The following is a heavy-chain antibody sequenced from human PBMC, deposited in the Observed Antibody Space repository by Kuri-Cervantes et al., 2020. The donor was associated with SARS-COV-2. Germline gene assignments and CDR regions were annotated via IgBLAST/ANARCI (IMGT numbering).Heavy chain of an antibody. CDR2: IKNGGSEK. CDR1: GFAFSCYA. Sequence: GESLKISCAASGFAFSCYAMSWVRQAPGKGLEWVANIKNGGSEKNYVDSVKGRFTISRDNTKKSLYLQMNSLRDDDTAVYYCAREEEVAVVMRGFFQDFGLDVWGQGTTVTVSS. J-gene: IGHJ6*02. D-gene: IGHD3-22*01. CDR3: AREEEVAVVMRGFFQDFGLDV. V-gene: IGHV3-7*04.